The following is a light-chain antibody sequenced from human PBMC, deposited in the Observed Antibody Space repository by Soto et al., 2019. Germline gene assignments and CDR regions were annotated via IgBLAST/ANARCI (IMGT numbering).Light chain of an antibody. CDR2: DVS. CDR3: QQYGTSHLT. Sequence: EVVLTQSPGTLSMSPGDRATLSCRASQSVPGSDVAWYQQKPGQAPRLLIYDVSSRATGTSERFSGSGSGTDFTLNIGRLEPEDFAVYYCQQYGTSHLTFGGGTKVDIK. J-gene: IGKJ4*01. V-gene: IGKV3-20*01. CDR1: QSVPGSD.